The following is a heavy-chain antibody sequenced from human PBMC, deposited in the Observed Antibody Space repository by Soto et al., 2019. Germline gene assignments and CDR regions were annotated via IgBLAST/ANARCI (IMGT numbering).Heavy chain of an antibody. CDR2: ISSSGGTT. CDR1: GFTFSEYA. CDR3: TKEPKKSISHDY. V-gene: IGHV3-23*01. Sequence: EVQLLESGGGLVQPGGSLRLSCAASGFTFSEYAMSWVRQAPGKGLEWVSRISSSGGTTSYTDSVKGRFTISRDNSKNTLFLQMNGLRAEDTAIYYCTKEPKKSISHDYWGLGTLVTVSP. D-gene: IGHD2-21*01. J-gene: IGHJ4*02.